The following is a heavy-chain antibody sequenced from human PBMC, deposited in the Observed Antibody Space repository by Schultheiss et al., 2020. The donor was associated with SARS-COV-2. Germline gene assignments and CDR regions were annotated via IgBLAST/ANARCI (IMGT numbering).Heavy chain of an antibody. CDR1: GGSISSYYW. CDR3: AHRRGSGWYATGWFDP. Sequence: TLSLTCTVSGGSISSYYWSWIRQPPGKGLEWLALIYWDVHKRYSPSLKSRLTITKDPSKNQVVLTMTNMDPVDTATYYCAHRRGSGWYATGWFDPWGQGTLVTVSS. V-gene: IGHV2-5*08. D-gene: IGHD6-19*01. CDR2: IYWDVHK. J-gene: IGHJ5*02.